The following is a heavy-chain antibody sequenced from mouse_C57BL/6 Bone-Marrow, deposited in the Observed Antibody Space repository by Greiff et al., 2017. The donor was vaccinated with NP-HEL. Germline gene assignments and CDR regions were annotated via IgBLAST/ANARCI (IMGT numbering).Heavy chain of an antibody. D-gene: IGHD2-3*01. CDR1: GFTFSSYG. J-gene: IGHJ2*01. CDR3: ARHDGGY. CDR2: ISSGGSYT. V-gene: IGHV5-6*01. Sequence: EVQLVESGGDLVKPGGSLKLSCAASGFTFSSYGMSWVCQTPDKRLEWVATISSGGSYTYYPDSVKGRFTISRDNAKNTLYLQMSSLKSEDTAMYYCARHDGGYWGQGTTLTVSS.